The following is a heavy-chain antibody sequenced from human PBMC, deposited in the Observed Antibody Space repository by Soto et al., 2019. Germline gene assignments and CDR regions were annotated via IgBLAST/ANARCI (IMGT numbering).Heavy chain of an antibody. J-gene: IGHJ4*02. V-gene: IGHV2-5*02. D-gene: IGHD4-4*01. CDR1: GFSLRNSRVG. Sequence: QITLKESGPTLVKPTQTLTLTYTFSGFSLRNSRVGVGWIRQPPGKALEWLALIYWDDDKRYSPSLKSRLTITKDTSKNQVVLTMTNMDPVDTATYYCAHLTTGGFYFDYWGQGTLVTVSS. CDR2: IYWDDDK. CDR3: AHLTTGGFYFDY.